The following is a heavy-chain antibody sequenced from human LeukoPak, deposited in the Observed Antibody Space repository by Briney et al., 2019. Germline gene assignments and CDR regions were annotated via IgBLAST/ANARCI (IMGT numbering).Heavy chain of an antibody. J-gene: IGHJ4*02. Sequence: ASVKVSCKXPGYTFTSYGISWVRQAPGQGLEWMGWISAYNGNTNYAQKLQGRVTMTTDTSTSTAYMELRSLRSDDTAVYYCADALGSYGDYWGQGTLVTVSS. V-gene: IGHV1-18*01. CDR2: ISAYNGNT. CDR3: ADALGSYGDY. D-gene: IGHD1-26*01. CDR1: GYTFTSYG.